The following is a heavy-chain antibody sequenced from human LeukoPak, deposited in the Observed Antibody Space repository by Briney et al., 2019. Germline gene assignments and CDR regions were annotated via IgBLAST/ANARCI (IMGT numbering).Heavy chain of an antibody. CDR2: IYYSGST. V-gene: IGHV4-30-4*08. Sequence: PSQTLSLTCTVSGGSISSGDYYWSWIRQPPGKGLEWIGYIYYSGSTYYNPSLKSRVTISVDTSKNQFSLKLSSVTAADTAVYYCARDPERGYSGYADAFDIWGQGTMVTVSS. CDR1: GGSISSGDYY. D-gene: IGHD5-12*01. CDR3: ARDPERGYSGYADAFDI. J-gene: IGHJ3*02.